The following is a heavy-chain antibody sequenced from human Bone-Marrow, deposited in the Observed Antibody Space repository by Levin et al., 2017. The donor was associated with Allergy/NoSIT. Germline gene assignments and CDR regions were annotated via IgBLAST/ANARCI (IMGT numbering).Heavy chain of an antibody. D-gene: IGHD2-15*01. CDR3: ARDIGYCGGGSCYMYYCDS. CDR1: GFTFSSYA. CDR2: ISYDGSNK. Sequence: GGSLRLSCAASGFTFSSYAIHWVRQAPGKGLDWVAVISYDGSNKHYADSVKGRFTISRDNSKNTLYLQMNSLRAEDTAVYYCARDIGYCGGGSCYMYYCDSWGQGTLVTVSA. J-gene: IGHJ4*02. V-gene: IGHV3-30*04.